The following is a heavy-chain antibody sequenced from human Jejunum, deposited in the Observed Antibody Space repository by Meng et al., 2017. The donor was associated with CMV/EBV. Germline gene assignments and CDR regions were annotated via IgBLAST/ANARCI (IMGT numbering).Heavy chain of an antibody. CDR1: GYTFTGYY. V-gene: IGHV1-2*06. Sequence: QGRWVQSGGEVKKPGASVKVACKASGYTFTGYYMHWVRQAPGQGLEWMGRINPNSGGTNYAQKFQGRVTMTRDTSISTAYMELSRLRSDDTAVYYCAHQAVAGTRGWFDPWGQGTLVTVSS. J-gene: IGHJ5*02. D-gene: IGHD6-19*01. CDR2: INPNSGGT. CDR3: AHQAVAGTRGWFDP.